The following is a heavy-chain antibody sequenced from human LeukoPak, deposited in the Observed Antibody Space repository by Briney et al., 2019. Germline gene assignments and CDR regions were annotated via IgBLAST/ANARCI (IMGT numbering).Heavy chain of an antibody. CDR1: GYTFTGYY. CDR2: INPNSGGT. J-gene: IGHJ6*02. CDR3: ARATASVSVVVPAAIDVGYV. V-gene: IGHV1-2*04. Sequence: ASVKVSCKASGYTFTGYYMHWVRQAPGQGLEWMGWINPNSGGTNYAQKFQGWVTMTRDTSISTAYMELSRLRSDDTAVYYCARATASVSVVVPAAIDVGYVWGQGTTVTVSS. D-gene: IGHD2-2*01.